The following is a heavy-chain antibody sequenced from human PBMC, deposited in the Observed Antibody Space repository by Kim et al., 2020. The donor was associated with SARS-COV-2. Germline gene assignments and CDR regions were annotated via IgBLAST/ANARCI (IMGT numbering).Heavy chain of an antibody. CDR1: GFTFGDYA. J-gene: IGHJ6*02. D-gene: IGHD6-19*01. Sequence: LSLTCAASGFTFGDYAMHWVRQAPGKGLEWVSGISWNSGNIDFADSVKGQFTISRDNAKNSLYLEMNSLRTEDTALYYCAKDIQFASAWHRFYYGMDVWGQGTTVTVSS. V-gene: IGHV3-9*01. CDR2: ISWNSGNI. CDR3: AKDIQFASAWHRFYYGMDV.